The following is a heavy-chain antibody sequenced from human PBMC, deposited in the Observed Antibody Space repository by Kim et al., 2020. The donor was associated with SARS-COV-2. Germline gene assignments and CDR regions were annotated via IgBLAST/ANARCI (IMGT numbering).Heavy chain of an antibody. V-gene: IGHV1-69*13. D-gene: IGHD6-19*01. CDR2: IIPIFGTA. CDR1: GGTFSSYA. J-gene: IGHJ4*02. CDR3: ARDQRSGWYPEARVG. Sequence: SVKVSCKASGGTFSSYAISWVRQAPGQGLEWMGGIIPIFGTANYAQKFQGRVTITADESTSTAYMELSSLRSEDTAVYYCARDQRSGWYPEARVGWGQGTLVTVSS.